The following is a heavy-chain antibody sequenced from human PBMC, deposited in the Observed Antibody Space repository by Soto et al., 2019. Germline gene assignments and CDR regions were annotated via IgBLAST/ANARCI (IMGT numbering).Heavy chain of an antibody. CDR2: IYNGGIP. J-gene: IGHJ4*02. V-gene: IGHV4-4*07. Sequence: SETLSLTCTVSGGSVSSQYWSWIRQPAGKGLEWIGRIYNGGIPLIHPSLESRVALPLDTSKNQFSLTLSSVTAADTAIYYCASQDYDKSVYYFDYWGRGTLVTVSS. CDR1: GGSVSSQY. D-gene: IGHD3-22*01. CDR3: ASQDYDKSVYYFDY.